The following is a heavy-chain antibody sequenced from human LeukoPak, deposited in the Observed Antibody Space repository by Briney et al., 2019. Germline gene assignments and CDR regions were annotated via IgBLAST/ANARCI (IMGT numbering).Heavy chain of an antibody. J-gene: IGHJ4*02. CDR1: GFVFRNNA. CDR2: ISYDGSNK. D-gene: IGHD3-3*01. Sequence: PGGSLRLSCTASGFVFRNNAMHWVRQAPGKGLEWVAVISYDGSNKYYADSVKGRFTISRDNSKNTLYLQMNSLRAEDTAVYYCAKPRRVAKLGVVIPPPDYWGQGTLVTVSS. V-gene: IGHV3-30*18. CDR3: AKPRRVAKLGVVIPPPDY.